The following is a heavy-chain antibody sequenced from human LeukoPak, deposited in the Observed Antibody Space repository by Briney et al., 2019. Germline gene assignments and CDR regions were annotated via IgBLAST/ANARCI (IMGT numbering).Heavy chain of an antibody. J-gene: IGHJ4*02. CDR2: IKQDGSEK. V-gene: IGHV3-7*01. Sequence: GGSLRLPXAASGFTFSSYWMSWVRQAPGKGLEWVANIKQDGSEKYYVDSVKGRFTISRDNAKNSLYLQMNSLRAEDTAVYYCAREQQLATPGVDYWGQGTLVTVSS. CDR1: GFTFSSYW. D-gene: IGHD6-13*01. CDR3: AREQQLATPGVDY.